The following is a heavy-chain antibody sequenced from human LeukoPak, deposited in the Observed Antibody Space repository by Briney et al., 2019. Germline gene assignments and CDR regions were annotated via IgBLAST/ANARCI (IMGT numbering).Heavy chain of an antibody. CDR2: ISYDGSNK. CDR1: GFTFSSYA. Sequence: HSGGSLRLSCAASGFTFSSYATHWVRQAPGKGLEWVAVISYDGSNKYYADSVKGRFTISRDNSKNTLYLQMNSLRAEDTAVYYCARDGAGGLRYFDWFPREYGMDVWGQGTTVTVSS. CDR3: ARDGAGGLRYFDWFPREYGMDV. V-gene: IGHV3-30*04. D-gene: IGHD3-9*01. J-gene: IGHJ6*01.